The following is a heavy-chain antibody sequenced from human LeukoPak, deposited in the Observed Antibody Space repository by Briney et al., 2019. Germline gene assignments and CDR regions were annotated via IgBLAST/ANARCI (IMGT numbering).Heavy chain of an antibody. CDR3: ARDPGPAGWFDY. Sequence: GGSLRLSCVASGFTFSSYWMHWDRHAPGKGLVWVSRINSDGSSATYADSVKGRFTISRDNAKNTLWLQMNSLRAEDTAVYHCARDPGPAGWFDYWGQGTLVTVSS. V-gene: IGHV3-74*01. D-gene: IGHD2-15*01. CDR1: GFTFSSYW. J-gene: IGHJ4*02. CDR2: INSDGSSA.